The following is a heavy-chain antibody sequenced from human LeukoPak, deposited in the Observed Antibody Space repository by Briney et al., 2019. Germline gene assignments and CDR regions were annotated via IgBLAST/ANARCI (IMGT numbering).Heavy chain of an antibody. CDR2: INHSGST. Sequence: PSETLSLTCAVYGGSFSGYYWSWIRQPPGKGLEWIGEINHSGSTNYNPSLKSRVTISVDTSKNPFSLKLSSVTAADTAVYYCARGAMVRGVRKTSYNWFDPWGQGTLVTVSS. CDR3: ARGAMVRGVRKTSYNWFDP. CDR1: GGSFSGYY. D-gene: IGHD3-10*01. V-gene: IGHV4-34*01. J-gene: IGHJ5*02.